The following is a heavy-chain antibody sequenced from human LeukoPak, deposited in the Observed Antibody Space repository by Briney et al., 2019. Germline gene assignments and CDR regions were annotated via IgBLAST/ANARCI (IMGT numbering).Heavy chain of an antibody. Sequence: GASVKVSCKASGYTFTSYGISWVRQAPGQGLEWMGWISAYNGNTNYAQKLQGRVTMTTDTSTSTAYMELRSLRSDDTAVYYCASDLSDYVWGSSPSGDWGQGTLVTVSS. J-gene: IGHJ4*02. CDR3: ASDLSDYVWGSSPSGD. D-gene: IGHD3-16*01. CDR1: GYTFTSYG. CDR2: ISAYNGNT. V-gene: IGHV1-18*01.